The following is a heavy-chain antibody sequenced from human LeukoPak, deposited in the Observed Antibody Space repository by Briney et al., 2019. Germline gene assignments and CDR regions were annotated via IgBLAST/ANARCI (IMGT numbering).Heavy chain of an antibody. CDR3: SKASLGLGHCSGGSCYRVDS. J-gene: IGHJ4*02. CDR1: GFTFSSYA. Sequence: GGSLRLSCAASGFTFSSYAMSWVRQAPGKGLEWVSVISAVGGATYYADSVKGCYSMARDNSKNTLCAQMNGLRAVDTAVYYCSKASLGLGHCSGGSCYRVDSGGKGTRLTVS. D-gene: IGHD2-15*01. CDR2: ISAVGGAT. V-gene: IGHV3-23*01.